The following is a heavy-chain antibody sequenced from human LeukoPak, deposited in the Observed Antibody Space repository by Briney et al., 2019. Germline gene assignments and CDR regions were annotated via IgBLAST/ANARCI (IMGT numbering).Heavy chain of an antibody. V-gene: IGHV3-23*01. CDR1: GFTFYNYA. J-gene: IGHJ4*02. CDR3: VKEGGSFLTYFDS. CDR2: LIDSGDTT. D-gene: IGHD2-15*01. Sequence: GGSLRLSCAASGFTFYNYAMSWVRQAPGKGLGWVSALIDSGDTTYYADSVKGRFTISRDNSKNTLFLQMNSLTAEDTAIYYCVKEGGSFLTYFDSWGQGSLVTVSS.